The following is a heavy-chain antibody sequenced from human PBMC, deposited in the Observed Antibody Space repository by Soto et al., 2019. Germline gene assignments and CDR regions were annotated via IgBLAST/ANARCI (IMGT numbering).Heavy chain of an antibody. CDR1: GFTFSSYG. CDR2: IWYDGSIK. V-gene: IGHV3-33*01. Sequence: PGGSLRLSCAASGFTFSSYGMLWVRQAPGKGLEWVALIWYDGSIKYYADSVEGRFTISRDNSKKNTLYLQMNSLRAEDTAVYYCARDGLDHFDYWGQGTLVTVSS. CDR3: ARDGLDHFDY. D-gene: IGHD6-6*01. J-gene: IGHJ4*02.